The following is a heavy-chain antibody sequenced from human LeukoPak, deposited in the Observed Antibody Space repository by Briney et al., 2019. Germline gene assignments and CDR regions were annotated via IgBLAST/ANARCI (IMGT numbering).Heavy chain of an antibody. D-gene: IGHD4-17*01. V-gene: IGHV3-23*01. CDR3: AKDQGDDYGVTGGFAFDI. J-gene: IGHJ3*02. CDR2: ISGRGGST. CDR1: GFTFSSYA. Sequence: GGSLTLFCAASGFTFSSYAMSWVRQAPGKGLEWVSAISGRGGSTYYAHSVKRRFTISRDNSKNTLYLKMNSLRAEDTAVYYCAKDQGDDYGVTGGFAFDIWGQGTMVTVSS.